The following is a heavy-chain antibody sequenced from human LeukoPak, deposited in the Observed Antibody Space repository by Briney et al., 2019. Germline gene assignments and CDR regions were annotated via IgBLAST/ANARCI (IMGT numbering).Heavy chain of an antibody. D-gene: IGHD3-3*01. Sequence: SETLSLTCAVYGGSFSGYYWSWIRQPPGKGLEWIGEINHSGSTYYNPSLKSRVTISVDTSKNQFSLKLSSVTAADTAVYYCARGTKYYDFWSGYLPPYFDYWGQGTLVTVSS. CDR3: ARGTKYYDFWSGYLPPYFDY. CDR2: INHSGST. V-gene: IGHV4-34*01. CDR1: GGSFSGYY. J-gene: IGHJ4*02.